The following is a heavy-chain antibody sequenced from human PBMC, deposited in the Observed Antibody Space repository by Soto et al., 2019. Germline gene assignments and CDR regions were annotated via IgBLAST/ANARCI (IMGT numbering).Heavy chain of an antibody. D-gene: IGHD1-26*01. CDR3: TRSGGSYSFGY. CDR2: IRSKTQNYAT. V-gene: IGHV3-73*02. J-gene: IGHJ4*02. CDR1: GFPPSGPA. Sequence: EVQLVESGGGLVQPGESLKLPCAASGFPPSGPAVHWARRASGKGREWVGRIRSKTQNYATDYIASVKGRFTMSRDDSNNTAYLQMNGLKTDDTAVYYCTRSGGSYSFGYWGQGTLVTVSS.